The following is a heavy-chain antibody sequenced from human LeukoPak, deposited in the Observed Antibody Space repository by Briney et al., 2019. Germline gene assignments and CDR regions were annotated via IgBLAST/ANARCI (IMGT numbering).Heavy chain of an antibody. Sequence: ASVKVSCKAPEYTFTSYYMHWVRQAPGQGLEWMGWINPNSGGTSYAQKLQGRVTMTRDTSISTAYMELSRLRSDDTAVYYCARGVTARGFYYYMDVWGKGTTVTISS. D-gene: IGHD2-21*02. J-gene: IGHJ6*03. V-gene: IGHV1-2*02. CDR3: ARGVTARGFYYYMDV. CDR1: EYTFTSYY. CDR2: INPNSGGT.